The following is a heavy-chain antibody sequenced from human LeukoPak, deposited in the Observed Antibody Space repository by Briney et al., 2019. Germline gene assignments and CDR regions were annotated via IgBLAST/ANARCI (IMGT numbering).Heavy chain of an antibody. J-gene: IGHJ4*02. CDR1: GYTFTGYH. CDR2: IDPNSGDT. D-gene: IGHD7-27*01. Sequence: GASVKLSCKASGYTFTGYHVHWVRQAPGQGLEWMGWIDPNSGDTNFAQKFQGRVTMARDTSISTAYMELSSLKPDDTAVYYCTRVLNWGGYFDYWGQGTLVTVSS. V-gene: IGHV1-2*02. CDR3: TRVLNWGGYFDY.